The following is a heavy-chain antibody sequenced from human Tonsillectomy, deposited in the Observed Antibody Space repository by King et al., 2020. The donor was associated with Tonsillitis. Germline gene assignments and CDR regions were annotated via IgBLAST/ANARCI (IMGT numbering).Heavy chain of an antibody. CDR2: ISYDGSNK. CDR1: GFTFSSYA. Sequence: QLVQSGGGVVQPGRSLRLSCAASGFTFSSYAMHWVRQAPGKGLEWVAVISYDGSNKYNADSVKGRFTISRDNSKNTLYVQMNSLRAEDTAVYYCARDRGYGDFSPNNWYFDLWGRGTLVTVSS. CDR3: ARDRGYGDFSPNNWYFDL. D-gene: IGHD4-17*01. J-gene: IGHJ2*01. V-gene: IGHV3-30*04.